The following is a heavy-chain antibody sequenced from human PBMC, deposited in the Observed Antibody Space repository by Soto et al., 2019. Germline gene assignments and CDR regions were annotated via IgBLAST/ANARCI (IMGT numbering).Heavy chain of an antibody. V-gene: IGHV3-23*01. D-gene: IGHD6-13*01. CDR2: ISGSGGST. CDR1: GFTFSSYA. Sequence: GGSLRLSSAASGFTFSSYAMSWVRQAPGKGLEWVSAISGSGGSTYYADSVKGRFTISRDNSKNTLYLQMNSLRAEDTAVYYCARASSSWHRIGNWFDPWGQGTLVTVSS. CDR3: ARASSSWHRIGNWFDP. J-gene: IGHJ5*02.